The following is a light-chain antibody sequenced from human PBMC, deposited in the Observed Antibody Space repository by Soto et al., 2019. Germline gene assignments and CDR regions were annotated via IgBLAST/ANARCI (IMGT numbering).Light chain of an antibody. CDR2: GAS. J-gene: IGKJ1*01. CDR3: QQYGSSPWT. V-gene: IGKV3-20*01. CDR1: QTIRSNY. Sequence: ETVLTQSPGTLSLSPGERATLSCRASQTIRSNYLAWYRQTPGQAPRLLIYGASNRATGIADRFSGSGSGTDVTHISSRLEPEDFALYYCQQYGSSPWTFGQGTKVEIK.